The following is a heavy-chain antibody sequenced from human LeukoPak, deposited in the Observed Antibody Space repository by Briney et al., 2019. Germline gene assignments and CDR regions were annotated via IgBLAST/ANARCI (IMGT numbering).Heavy chain of an antibody. D-gene: IGHD2-21*02. J-gene: IGHJ6*03. V-gene: IGHV4-34*01. CDR1: GFIFSNYA. CDR2: VNHSGST. CDR3: VRRPWPLRVYYYYMDV. Sequence: GSLRLSCAASGFIFSNYAMSWIRQPPGKGLEWIGEVNHSGSTNYNPSLKSRVTISVDTSKNQFSLKLSSVTAADTAVYYCVRRPWPLRVYYYYMDVWGKGTTVTISS.